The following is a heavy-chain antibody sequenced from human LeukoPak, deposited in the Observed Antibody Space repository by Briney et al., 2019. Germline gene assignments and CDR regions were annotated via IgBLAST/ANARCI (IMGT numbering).Heavy chain of an antibody. CDR2: MNPNSGNT. V-gene: IGHV1-8*01. D-gene: IGHD3-9*01. CDR1: GYTFTSYD. Sequence: ASVKVSCKASGYTFTSYDINWVRQATGQGLEWMGWMNPNSGNTGYAQKFQGRVTMTRNTSISTAYMELSSLRSEDTAVYYCAKGRQYSFDYLIDYWGQGTLVTVSS. J-gene: IGHJ4*02. CDR3: AKGRQYSFDYLIDY.